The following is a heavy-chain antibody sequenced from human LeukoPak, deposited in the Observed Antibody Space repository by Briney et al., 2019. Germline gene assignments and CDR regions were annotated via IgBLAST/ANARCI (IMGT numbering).Heavy chain of an antibody. V-gene: IGHV3-23*01. CDR3: ARGRTASWTFDC. D-gene: IGHD3-16*01. Sequence: GGSLRLSCAASGFSFSSYPMSWVRQTPGKGLEWVSGVSGSGGSTYYADSVEGRFTTSRDNSKNTLYLQVNSLRAEDTALYYCARGRTASWTFDCWGQGTLVTVSS. J-gene: IGHJ4*02. CDR2: VSGSGGST. CDR1: GFSFSSYP.